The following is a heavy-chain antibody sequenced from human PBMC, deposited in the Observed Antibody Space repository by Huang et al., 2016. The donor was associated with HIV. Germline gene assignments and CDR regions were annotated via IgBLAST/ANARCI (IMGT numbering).Heavy chain of an antibody. CDR2: IQQSGTP. V-gene: IGHV4-39*01. D-gene: IGHD6-13*01. CDR3: AAHGRIVGIPAAPLRFDP. J-gene: IGHJ5*02. CDR1: GGSISSSSYY. Sequence: QLQLQESGPGPVKPSETLSLTCTVSGGSISSSSYYWGWIRQPPGKGLEWVGSIQQSGTPSYNPSLTGGFTIAVDTSRTQFSLKLGSVTAADTAVYYCAAHGRIVGIPAAPLRFDPWGQGTLVTVSS.